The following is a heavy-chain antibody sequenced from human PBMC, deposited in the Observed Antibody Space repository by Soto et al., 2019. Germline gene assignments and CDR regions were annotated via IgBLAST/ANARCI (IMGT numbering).Heavy chain of an antibody. CDR2: IYYIGST. Sequence: SETLSLTCTVSGGSISSGDYYWSWIRHPPGNGLEWIGYIYYIGSTYYNPSLKSRVTISVDTSKNQFSLKLSSVTAADTAVYYCARFSTLDLEKQLVTPAAYNWFDPWGQGTMVTV. V-gene: IGHV4-30-4*02. CDR3: ARFSTLDLEKQLVTPAAYNWFDP. J-gene: IGHJ5*02. D-gene: IGHD6-13*01. CDR1: GGSISSGDYY.